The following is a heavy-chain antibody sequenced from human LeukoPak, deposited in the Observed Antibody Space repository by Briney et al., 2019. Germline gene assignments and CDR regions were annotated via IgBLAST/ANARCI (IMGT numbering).Heavy chain of an antibody. D-gene: IGHD6-13*01. Sequence: SETLSPTCTVSGGSINSYYWSWIRQPAGKGLEWIGRIYSSGSTNYNPSLKSRVIMSVDTSKNQFSLKLSSMTAADTAVYYCARGGSSWNNWFDPWGQGTLVTVSS. CDR1: GGSINSYY. V-gene: IGHV4-4*07. J-gene: IGHJ5*02. CDR3: ARGGSSWNNWFDP. CDR2: IYSSGST.